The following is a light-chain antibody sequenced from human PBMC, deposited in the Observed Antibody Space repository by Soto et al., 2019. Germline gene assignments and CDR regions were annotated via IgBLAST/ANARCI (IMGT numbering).Light chain of an antibody. V-gene: IGKV1-5*01. CDR3: QQYKSYSQT. CDR1: QSITNW. CDR2: DAS. Sequence: VQMPQSHSTLSASVGDRVTITCRASQSITNWLAWYQQKPGEAPKLLIYDASTLESGVPSRFSGSGSATEFTLTISSLQPDDFATYYCQQYKSYSQTFGQGTKVDIK. J-gene: IGKJ1*01.